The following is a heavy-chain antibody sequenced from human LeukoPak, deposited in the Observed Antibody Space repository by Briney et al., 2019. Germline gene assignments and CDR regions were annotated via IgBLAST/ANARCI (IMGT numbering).Heavy chain of an antibody. CDR1: GGSISSSTFY. D-gene: IGHD6-6*01. CDR2: INHSGST. J-gene: IGHJ4*02. Sequence: SETLSLTCTVSGGSISSSTFYWGWIRQPPGKGLEWIGEINHSGSTNYNPSLKSRVTISVDTSKNQFSLKLSSVTAADTAVYYCARVEDLWYSSSGFDYWGQGTLVTVSS. CDR3: ARVEDLWYSSSGFDY. V-gene: IGHV4-39*07.